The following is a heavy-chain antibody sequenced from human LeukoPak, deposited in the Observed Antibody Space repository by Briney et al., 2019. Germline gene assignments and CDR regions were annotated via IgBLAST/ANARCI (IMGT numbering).Heavy chain of an antibody. Sequence: PGGSLRLSCAASGFTFSDYYMSWIRQAPGKGLEWVSYISSSSSYTNYADFVKGRFTISSAHAKNSLYLQMNSLRAEDTAVYYCARAEVDTAMVTWFDYWGQGTLVTVSS. CDR3: ARAEVDTAMVTWFDY. CDR2: ISSSSSYT. D-gene: IGHD5-18*01. CDR1: GFTFSDYY. J-gene: IGHJ4*02. V-gene: IGHV3-11*06.